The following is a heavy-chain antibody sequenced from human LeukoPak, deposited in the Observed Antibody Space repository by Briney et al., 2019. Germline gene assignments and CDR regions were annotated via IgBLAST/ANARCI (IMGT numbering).Heavy chain of an antibody. V-gene: IGHV3-9*01. D-gene: IGHD3-3*01. J-gene: IGHJ4*02. CDR1: GFTFDDYA. CDR3: AKTLEDYDFWSGYPD. Sequence: GRSLRLSCAASGFTFDDYAMHWVRQAPGKGLEWVSGISWNSGSIGYADSVKGRFTISRDNAKNSLYLQMNSLRAEDTAVYYCAKTLEDYDFWSGYPDWGQGTLVTVSS. CDR2: ISWNSGSI.